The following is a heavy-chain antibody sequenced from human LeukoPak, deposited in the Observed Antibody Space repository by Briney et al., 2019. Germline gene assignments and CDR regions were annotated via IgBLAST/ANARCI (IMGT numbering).Heavy chain of an antibody. J-gene: IGHJ5*02. CDR3: ARDSGTTGEVKFDP. Sequence: SETLSLTCTVSGGSISTSSYYWGWIRQSPGKGLEWIGSVYYSGSTYYNPSLQSRISTYVDTSKNQFSLQLSSVTAADTAVYYCARDSGTTGEVKFDPWGQGTLVTVSS. CDR1: GGSISTSSYY. V-gene: IGHV4-39*07. CDR2: VYYSGST. D-gene: IGHD3-10*01.